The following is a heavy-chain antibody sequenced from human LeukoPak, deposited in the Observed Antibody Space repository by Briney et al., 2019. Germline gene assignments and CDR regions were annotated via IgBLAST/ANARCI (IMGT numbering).Heavy chain of an antibody. Sequence: GGSLRLSCAASGFTFSSYSMNWVRQAPGKGLEWVSSIGSSSSYIYYADSVKGRFTISRDNAKNSLYLQMNSLRAEDTAVYYCARSPDYGSGSRDWGQGTLVTVSS. CDR2: IGSSSSYI. CDR3: ARSPDYGSGSRD. V-gene: IGHV3-21*01. D-gene: IGHD3-10*01. J-gene: IGHJ4*02. CDR1: GFTFSSYS.